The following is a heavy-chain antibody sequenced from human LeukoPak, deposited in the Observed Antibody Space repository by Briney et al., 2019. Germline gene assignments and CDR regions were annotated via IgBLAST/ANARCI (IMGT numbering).Heavy chain of an antibody. J-gene: IGHJ3*02. CDR2: IRYDGSNK. Sequence: GGSLRLSCAASGFTFISYGMHWVRQAPGKGLEWVTFIRYDGSNKYYADSVKGRFIISRDNSKNTLYLQMNSLRAKDTAVYYCASWKVVVSNGGSDIWGQGTMVTVSS. D-gene: IGHD3-22*01. CDR3: ASWKVVVSNGGSDI. CDR1: GFTFISYG. V-gene: IGHV3-30*02.